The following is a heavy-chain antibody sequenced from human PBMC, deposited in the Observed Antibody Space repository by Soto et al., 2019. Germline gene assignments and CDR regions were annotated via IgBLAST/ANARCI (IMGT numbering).Heavy chain of an antibody. CDR2: IYFTGST. CDR3: SRGHPIVQWLDH. V-gene: IGHV4-61*01. D-gene: IGHD1-26*01. CDR1: GGAVSSGTYY. J-gene: IGHJ5*02. Sequence: SETLSLTCTVSGGAVSSGTYYWSWIRQPPGQGLEWIGHIYFTGSTNYNPSLKSRVTMSLDTSRNQFSLRLSSLTAADTAAYYCSRGHPIVQWLDHCALATLVTVSS.